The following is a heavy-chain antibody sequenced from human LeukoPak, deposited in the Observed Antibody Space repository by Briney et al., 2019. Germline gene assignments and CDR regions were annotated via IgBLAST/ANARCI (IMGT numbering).Heavy chain of an antibody. V-gene: IGHV4-59*01. CDR2: LYYSGST. J-gene: IGHJ4*02. Sequence: SETLSLTCAVSGGSISSYYWTWIRQPPGKGLEWIGYLYYSGSTYYNPSLKSRVTISVDTSKNQFSLKLTSVTAADTAVYYCARSNDPNGSYRRPFNYWGQGTLVTVSS. D-gene: IGHD1-26*01. CDR3: ARSNDPNGSYRRPFNY. CDR1: GGSISSYY.